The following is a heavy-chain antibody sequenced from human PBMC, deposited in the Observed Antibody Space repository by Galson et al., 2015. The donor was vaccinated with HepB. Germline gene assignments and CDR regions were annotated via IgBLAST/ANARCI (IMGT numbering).Heavy chain of an antibody. CDR1: GFTFSDYY. CDR3: ARVGCSGGSCYSGRSYFDY. V-gene: IGHV3-11*06. Sequence: SLRLSCAASGFTFSDYYMSWLRQAPGKGLEWVSYISSSSSYTNYADSVKGRFTISRDNAKNSLYLQMNSLRAEDTAVYYCARVGCSGGSCYSGRSYFDYWGQGTLVTVSS. D-gene: IGHD2-15*01. CDR2: ISSSSSYT. J-gene: IGHJ4*02.